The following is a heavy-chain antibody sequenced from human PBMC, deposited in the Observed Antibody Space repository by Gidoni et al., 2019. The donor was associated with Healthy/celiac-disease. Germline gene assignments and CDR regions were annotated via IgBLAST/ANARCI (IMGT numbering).Heavy chain of an antibody. Sequence: QVQLVESGGGVVQPGRSLRLSCAASGFPFSSYGMHWVRQAPGKGLEWVAVISYDGSNKYYADSVKGRFTISRDNSKNTLYLQMNSLRAEDTAVYYCANLGFADIVVVVAPMDVWGKGTTVTVSS. CDR2: ISYDGSNK. J-gene: IGHJ6*03. V-gene: IGHV3-30*18. CDR1: GFPFSSYG. CDR3: ANLGFADIVVVVAPMDV. D-gene: IGHD2-15*01.